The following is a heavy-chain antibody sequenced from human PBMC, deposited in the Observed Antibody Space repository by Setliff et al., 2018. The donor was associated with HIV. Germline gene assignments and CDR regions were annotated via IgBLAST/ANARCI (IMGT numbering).Heavy chain of an antibody. CDR2: IYYSGST. Sequence: SETLSLTCTVSAGSIGSSTYYWAWIRQPPGKGLEWIGTIYYSGSTYYNPSLRSRATISVDTSKNQFSRKLSSVTAADTAMYYCIIAYSSGWLSPMGFDSWGQGTLVTVSS. V-gene: IGHV4-39*01. CDR3: IIAYSSGWLSPMGFDS. D-gene: IGHD6-19*01. CDR1: AGSIGSSTYY. J-gene: IGHJ4*02.